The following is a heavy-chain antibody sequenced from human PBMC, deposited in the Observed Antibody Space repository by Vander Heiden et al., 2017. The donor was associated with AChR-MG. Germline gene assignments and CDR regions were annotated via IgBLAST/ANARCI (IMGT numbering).Heavy chain of an antibody. V-gene: IGHV3-23*01. Sequence: EAQPSPSGGGLVQPGGSLRLSCAATGFTFSSYALGGVRRAPGKGLEWVSAIGGSGGSTYYADAVKGRFTISRDNSKNTLYLQMNSLRAEDTAVYYCAKLPHFVVVPAADTSAFDIWGQGTMVTVSS. D-gene: IGHD2-2*01. J-gene: IGHJ3*02. CDR3: AKLPHFVVVPAADTSAFDI. CDR2: IGGSGGST. CDR1: GFTFSSYA.